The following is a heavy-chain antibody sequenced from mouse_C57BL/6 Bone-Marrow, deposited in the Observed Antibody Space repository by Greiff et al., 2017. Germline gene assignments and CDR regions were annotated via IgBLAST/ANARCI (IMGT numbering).Heavy chain of an antibody. D-gene: IGHD1-1*01. CDR1: GFTFSDYY. CDR3: ARLYYYGSSLYYYAMDY. J-gene: IGHJ4*01. CDR2: ISNGGGST. Sequence: EVKLVESGGGLVQPGGSLKLSCAASGFTFSDYYMYWVRQTPEKRLEWVAYISNGGGSTYYPDTVKGRFTISRDNAKNTLYLQMSRLKSEDTAMYYCARLYYYGSSLYYYAMDYWGQGTSVTVSS. V-gene: IGHV5-12*01.